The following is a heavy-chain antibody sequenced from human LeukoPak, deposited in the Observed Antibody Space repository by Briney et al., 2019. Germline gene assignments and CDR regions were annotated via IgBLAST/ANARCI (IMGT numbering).Heavy chain of an antibody. Sequence: PSETLSLTCTVSNDSISPLYWGWIRQPPGKGLEFIGYIFYSGTTNSNPSLKSRVTLSVDTSKNQFSLRLNSVTAADTAVYYCARGGSAAKYYFDSWGQGTLVTVSS. D-gene: IGHD6-13*01. CDR1: NDSISPLY. CDR3: ARGGSAAKYYFDS. J-gene: IGHJ4*02. V-gene: IGHV4-59*11. CDR2: IFYSGTT.